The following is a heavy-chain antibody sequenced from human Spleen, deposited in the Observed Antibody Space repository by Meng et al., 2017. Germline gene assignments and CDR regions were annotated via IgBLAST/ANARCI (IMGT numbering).Heavy chain of an antibody. CDR3: ARSVNWFDP. CDR1: GGSISLSY. CDR2: IYSSGST. Sequence: VPLQASVPVLVQPSYTVSLTVSVSGGSISLSYWSWVRQPAGEGLEWIGRIYSSGSTNYNPSLKSRLTMSVDTSKNQFSMSLSSVTAADTAVYYCARSVNWFDPWGQGTLVTVSS. J-gene: IGHJ5*02. D-gene: IGHD5/OR15-5a*01. V-gene: IGHV4-4*07.